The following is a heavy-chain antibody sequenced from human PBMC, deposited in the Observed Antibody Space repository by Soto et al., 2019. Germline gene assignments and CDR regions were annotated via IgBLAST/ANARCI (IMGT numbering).Heavy chain of an antibody. V-gene: IGHV3-30*04. D-gene: IGHD3-22*01. CDR1: GFTFSSYP. J-gene: IGHJ1*01. CDR2: TSSDGRNN. CDR3: ARDGNNYDIIPRFLQH. Sequence: QVQLVESGGGVVQPGRSLRLSCAASGFTFSSYPMHWVRQAPGKGLEWVALTSSDGRNNYYANSVDGRFTISRDNSKNTLYLQMNTLRDEDTAMYYCARDGNNYDIIPRFLQHWGQGTLVTVSS.